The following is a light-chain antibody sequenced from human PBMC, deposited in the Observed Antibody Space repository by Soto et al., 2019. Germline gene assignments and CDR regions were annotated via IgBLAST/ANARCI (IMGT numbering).Light chain of an antibody. J-gene: IGKJ1*01. Sequence: IVMTQSPVTPSVSPGERTTLSCRASQSVSSNLAWYQQRPGQDPRLLIYGASSRATGIPDRFSGSGSGTDFTLTISRLEPEDFAVYYCQQYGSSWTFGQGTKVDIK. CDR2: GAS. CDR1: QSVSSN. V-gene: IGKV3-20*01. CDR3: QQYGSSWT.